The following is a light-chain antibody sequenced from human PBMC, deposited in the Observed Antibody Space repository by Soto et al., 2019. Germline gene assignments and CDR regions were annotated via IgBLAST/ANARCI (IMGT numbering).Light chain of an antibody. V-gene: IGKV3-15*01. CDR3: QQYNTWPLIT. CDR1: QTVSRH. CDR2: GAS. J-gene: IGKJ5*01. Sequence: EIVMTQSPGTLSVSPGERATLSCRASQTVSRHLAWYQQKPCQAPRLLIFGASTRATGIPDRFSGSGSGTDFTLTISSLQSEDFAVYYCQQYNTWPLITFGPGTRLEI.